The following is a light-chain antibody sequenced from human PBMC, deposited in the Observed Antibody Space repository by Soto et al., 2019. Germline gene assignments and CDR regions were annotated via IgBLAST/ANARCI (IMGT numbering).Light chain of an antibody. V-gene: IGLV2-14*01. CDR3: SSYTSSSTVV. CDR1: SSDVGCYNY. J-gene: IGLJ2*01. CDR2: DVS. Sequence: QSALTQPASVSGSPGQLITISCTGTSSDVGCYNYVSWYQQHPGKAPKLMIYDVSNRPSGFSNRFSGSKSGNTASLTISGLQAEDEADYYCSSYTSSSTVVFGGGTKLTVL.